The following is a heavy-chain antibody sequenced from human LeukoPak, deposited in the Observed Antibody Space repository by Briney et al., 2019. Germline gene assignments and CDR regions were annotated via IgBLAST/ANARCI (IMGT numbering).Heavy chain of an antibody. Sequence: GGSLRLSCAASGFTFSSYAMSWVRQAPGKGLEWVSAISGSGGSTYYADSVKGRFTISRDNSKNTLYLQMNSLRAEDTAVYYCAKDPRSGWYLENYFGYWGQGTLVTVSS. D-gene: IGHD6-19*01. CDR1: GFTFSSYA. V-gene: IGHV3-23*01. CDR3: AKDPRSGWYLENYFGY. J-gene: IGHJ4*02. CDR2: ISGSGGST.